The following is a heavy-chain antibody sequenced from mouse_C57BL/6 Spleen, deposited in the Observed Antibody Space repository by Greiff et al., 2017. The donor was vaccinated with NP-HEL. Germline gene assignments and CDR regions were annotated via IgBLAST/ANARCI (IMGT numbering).Heavy chain of an antibody. CDR1: GYSITSGYY. J-gene: IGHJ4*01. CDR3: ARGGLYGYDDYYAMDY. V-gene: IGHV3-6*01. Sequence: EVQLQESGPGLVKPSQSLSLTCSVTGYSITSGYYWNWIRQFPGNKLEWMGYISYDGSNNYNPSLKNRISITRDKSKNQFFLKLNSVTTEDTATYYCARGGLYGYDDYYAMDYWGQGTSVTVSS. CDR2: ISYDGSN. D-gene: IGHD2-2*01.